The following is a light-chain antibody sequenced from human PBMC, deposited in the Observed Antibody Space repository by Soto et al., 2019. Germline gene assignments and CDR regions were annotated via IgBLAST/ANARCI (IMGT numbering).Light chain of an antibody. CDR2: AAS. J-gene: IGKJ4*01. CDR3: QQSFSTPLT. Sequence: DIRMTQSPSSLSASIGDRVTITCRASQSITNYLNWYQQKRGKAPKLLIYAASGLQSGVPSRFSGSGSGTEFTLTISSLQPEDFASYYCQQSFSTPLTFGGGTKVDIK. CDR1: QSITNY. V-gene: IGKV1-39*01.